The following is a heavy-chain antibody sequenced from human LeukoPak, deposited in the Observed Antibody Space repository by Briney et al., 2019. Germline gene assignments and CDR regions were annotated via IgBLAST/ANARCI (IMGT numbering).Heavy chain of an antibody. J-gene: IGHJ3*02. CDR3: ARVDSSGWNDAFDI. CDR1: GYTFSSYG. CDR2: ISGNNGNT. V-gene: IGHV1-18*01. D-gene: IGHD6-19*01. Sequence: ASVKVSCKASGYTFSSYGISWVRQAPGRGLEWMGWISGNNGNTNYAQKLQGRVTMTTDTSTSTAYMELRSLRSDDTAVYYCARVDSSGWNDAFDIWGQGTMVTVSS.